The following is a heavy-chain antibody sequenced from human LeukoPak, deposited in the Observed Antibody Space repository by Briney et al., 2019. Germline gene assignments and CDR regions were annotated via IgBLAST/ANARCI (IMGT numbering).Heavy chain of an antibody. CDR3: ALSTAGSEGFDY. CDR1: GYTFTGYY. Sequence: ASVKVSCKASGYTFTGYYMHWVRQAPGQGLEWMGWINPNSGGTNYAWKFQGRVTMTRDTSISTAYMELSRLRSDDAAVYYCALSTAGSEGFDYWGQGTLVTVSS. CDR2: INPNSGGT. D-gene: IGHD3-9*01. J-gene: IGHJ4*02. V-gene: IGHV1-2*02.